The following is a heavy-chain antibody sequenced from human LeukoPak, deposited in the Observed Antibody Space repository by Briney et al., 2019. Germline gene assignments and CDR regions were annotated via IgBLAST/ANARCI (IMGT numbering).Heavy chain of an antibody. CDR1: GFTYSNYG. CDR2: MSYDGSNK. V-gene: IGHV3-30*03. Sequence: GRSLRLSCAASGFTYSNYGMHWVRQAPGKGLGWVAVMSYDGSNKYYADSVKGRFTISRDNSKNTLYLQMNSLRAEDTAVYYCARQYSGSYFSLGYWGQGTLVTVSS. J-gene: IGHJ4*02. CDR3: ARQYSGSYFSLGY. D-gene: IGHD1-26*01.